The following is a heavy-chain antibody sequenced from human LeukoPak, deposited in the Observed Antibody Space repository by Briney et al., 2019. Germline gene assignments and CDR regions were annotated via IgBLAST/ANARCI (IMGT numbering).Heavy chain of an antibody. Sequence: SETLSLTCTVSGGSISSGGYYWSWIRQHPGKGLEWIGYIYYSGSTYYNPSLKSRVTISVDTSKNQFSLKLSSVTAADTAVYYCARARYDSRAFDIWGQGTMVTVSS. CDR1: GGSISSGGYY. CDR3: ARARYDSRAFDI. D-gene: IGHD3-22*01. CDR2: IYYSGST. V-gene: IGHV4-31*03. J-gene: IGHJ3*02.